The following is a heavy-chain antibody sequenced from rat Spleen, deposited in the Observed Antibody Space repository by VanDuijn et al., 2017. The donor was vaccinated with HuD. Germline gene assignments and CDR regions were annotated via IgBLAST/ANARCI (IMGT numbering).Heavy chain of an antibody. CDR3: ARQEDYGGYSRDYFGY. Sequence: EVQLVESGGGLVQPGRSLKLSCVASGFTFSDHNMAWVRQAPKKGLEWVASISYEGNTAFYGDSMKGRFTISRDNAKSTLYLQISSLRSEDTATYYCARQEDYGGYSRDYFGYWGQGVMVTVSS. CDR2: ISYEGNTA. CDR1: GFTFSDHN. J-gene: IGHJ2*01. D-gene: IGHD1-11*01. V-gene: IGHV5-22*01.